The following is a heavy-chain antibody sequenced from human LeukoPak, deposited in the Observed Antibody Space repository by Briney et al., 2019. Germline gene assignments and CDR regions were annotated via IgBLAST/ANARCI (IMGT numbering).Heavy chain of an antibody. J-gene: IGHJ4*02. D-gene: IGHD3-3*01. CDR2: IYYSGST. V-gene: IGHV4-59*02. Sequence: SETLSLTCTVSGGPVSSYYWSWIRQPPGKGLEWIGYIYYSGSTNYNPSLKSRVTISVDTSKNHFSLKLSSVTAADTAVYYCARAGQGDFWSGLRYFDYWGQGTLVTVSS. CDR1: GGPVSSYY. CDR3: ARAGQGDFWSGLRYFDY.